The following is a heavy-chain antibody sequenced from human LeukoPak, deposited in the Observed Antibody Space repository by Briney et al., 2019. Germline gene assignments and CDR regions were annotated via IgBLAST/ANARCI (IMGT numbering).Heavy chain of an antibody. J-gene: IGHJ4*02. Sequence: ASVKISCKVSGYTFTDYYMHWVQQAPGKGLEWMGLVGPEDGETIYAEKFQGRVTITADTSTDTAYMELSSLRSEDTAVYYCATSFGGVVVAASIPDYWGQGTLVTVSS. CDR1: GYTFTDYY. D-gene: IGHD2-15*01. V-gene: IGHV1-69-2*01. CDR2: VGPEDGET. CDR3: ATSFGGVVVAASIPDY.